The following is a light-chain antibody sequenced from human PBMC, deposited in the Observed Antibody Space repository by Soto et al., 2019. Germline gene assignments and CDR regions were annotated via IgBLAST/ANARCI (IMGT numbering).Light chain of an antibody. CDR2: DAS. CDR1: QTVRNNY. V-gene: IGKV3-20*01. CDR3: QQFSSYPLT. Sequence: ELVLTQSPGTLSLSPGERPTLSCRASQTVRNNYLACYQQKPGQAPRLLIYDASSRATGIPDRFSGGGSGTDFTLTISRLEPEDFAVYYCQQFSSYPLTFGGGTKVDI. J-gene: IGKJ4*01.